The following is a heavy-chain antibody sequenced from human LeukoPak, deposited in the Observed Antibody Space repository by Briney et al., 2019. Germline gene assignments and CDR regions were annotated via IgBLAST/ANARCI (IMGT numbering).Heavy chain of an antibody. Sequence: HPGGSLRLSCAASGFTFGSYGMHWVRQAPGKGLEWVTFIRSDGSNKYYADSVKGRFTISRDNAKSSMWLQMNSLRDEDTAVYYCARDQTPFYWGQGSLVTVSS. D-gene: IGHD2-15*01. CDR3: ARDQTPFY. V-gene: IGHV3-30*02. CDR2: IRSDGSNK. J-gene: IGHJ4*02. CDR1: GFTFGSYG.